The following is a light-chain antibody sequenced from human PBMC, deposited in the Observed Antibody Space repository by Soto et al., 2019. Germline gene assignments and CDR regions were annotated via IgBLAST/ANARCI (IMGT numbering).Light chain of an antibody. J-gene: IGKJ1*01. V-gene: IGKV3-15*01. CDR2: GAS. CDR1: QSVSSN. CDR3: QQYSNWPSWT. Sequence: EILMTQSPATLSVSPGERATVSCRASQSVSSNLARYQQKPGQAPRLLIYGASTRATGIPARFSGSGSGTEFTLTISSLQSEDFAVYYCQQYSNWPSWTFGQGTNVDI.